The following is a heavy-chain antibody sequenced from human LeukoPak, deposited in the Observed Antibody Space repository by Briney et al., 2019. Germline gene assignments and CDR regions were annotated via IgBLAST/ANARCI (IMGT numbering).Heavy chain of an antibody. CDR2: MYLSGST. J-gene: IGHJ3*02. CDR1: NDSIRSYY. Sequence: PSETLSLTCTVSNDSIRSYYWSWIRQPAGKGLEWVGRMYLSGSTDYNPSLKSRVTMSVDTSKNQFSLKLSSVTAADTAVYYCARSQKLLWFGEYPSDAFDIWGQGTMVTVSS. CDR3: ARSQKLLWFGEYPSDAFDI. D-gene: IGHD3-10*01. V-gene: IGHV4-4*07.